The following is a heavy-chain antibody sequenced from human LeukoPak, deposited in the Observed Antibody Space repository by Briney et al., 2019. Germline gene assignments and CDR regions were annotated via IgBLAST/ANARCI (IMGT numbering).Heavy chain of an antibody. CDR3: ARVSVSGQWLVLYAFDI. J-gene: IGHJ3*02. CDR2: ISAYNGNT. V-gene: IGHV1-18*01. Sequence: ASVKVSCKASGYTFTSYGISWVRQAPGQGLEWMGWISAYNGNTNYAQKLQGRVTMTTDTSTSTAYMELRSLRSDDTAVYYCARVSVSGQWLVLYAFDIWGQGTMVTVSS. D-gene: IGHD6-19*01. CDR1: GYTFTSYG.